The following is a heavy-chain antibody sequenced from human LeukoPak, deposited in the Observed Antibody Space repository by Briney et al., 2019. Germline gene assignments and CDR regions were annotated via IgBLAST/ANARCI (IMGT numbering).Heavy chain of an antibody. CDR1: GITFRSFG. Sequence: PGGSLRLSCAASGITFRSFGMSWVRQAPGKGLEWVSSISGSAGSTYYADSVKGRFTISRDNAKNSLFLQMNSLRAEDTAVYYCARDRYYCASGSLSGGDAFDLWGQGTMVTVSS. J-gene: IGHJ3*01. V-gene: IGHV3-23*01. D-gene: IGHD3-10*01. CDR3: ARDRYYCASGSLSGGDAFDL. CDR2: ISGSAGST.